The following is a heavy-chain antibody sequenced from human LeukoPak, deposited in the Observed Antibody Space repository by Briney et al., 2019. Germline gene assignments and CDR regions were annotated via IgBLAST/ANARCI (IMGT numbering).Heavy chain of an antibody. CDR1: GYTFTSYG. CDR2: ISAYNGNT. CDR3: AGRPYSSGWYLNWFDP. J-gene: IGHJ5*02. Sequence: ASVKVSCKASGYTFTSYGISWVRQAPGQRLEWMGWISAYNGNTNYAQKLQGRVTMTTDTSTSTAYMELRSLRSDDTAVYYCAGRPYSSGWYLNWFDPWGQGTLVTVSS. D-gene: IGHD6-13*01. V-gene: IGHV1-18*01.